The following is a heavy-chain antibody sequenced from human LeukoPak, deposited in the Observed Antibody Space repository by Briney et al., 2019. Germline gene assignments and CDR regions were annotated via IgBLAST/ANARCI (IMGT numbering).Heavy chain of an antibody. J-gene: IGHJ4*02. CDR1: GGSISSYY. D-gene: IGHD1-26*01. Sequence: SETLSLTCTVSGGSISSYYWSWIRRPPGKGLEWIGYIYYSGSTNYNPSLKSRVTISVDTSKNQFSLKLSSVTAADTAVYYCARALRELPYYFDYWGQGTLVTVSS. CDR3: ARALRELPYYFDY. V-gene: IGHV4-59*01. CDR2: IYYSGST.